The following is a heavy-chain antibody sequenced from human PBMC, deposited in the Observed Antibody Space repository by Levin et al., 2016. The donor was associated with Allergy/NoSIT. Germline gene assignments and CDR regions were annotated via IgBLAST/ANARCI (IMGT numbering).Heavy chain of an antibody. CDR3: ARAPYSSSWYFYYGMDV. Sequence: WIRQPPGKGLEWIGYIYYSGSTYYNPSLKSRVTISVDTSKNQFSLKLNSVTAADTAVYYCARAPYSSSWYFYYGMDVWGQGTTVTVSS. D-gene: IGHD6-13*01. V-gene: IGHV4-31*02. J-gene: IGHJ6*02. CDR2: IYYSGST.